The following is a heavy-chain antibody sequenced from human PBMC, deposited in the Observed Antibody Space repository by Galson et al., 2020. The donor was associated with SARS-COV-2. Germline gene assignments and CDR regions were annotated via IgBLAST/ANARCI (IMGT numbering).Heavy chain of an antibody. CDR2: FHPEDGEI. CDR3: AILGFGYAFEM. D-gene: IGHD3-10*01. V-gene: IGHV1-24*01. J-gene: IGHJ3*02. CDR1: RYTLPALS. Sequence: ASVTVSCRVSRYTLPALSMQWVRQAPGKGLEWMGGFHPEDGEIVYAQSFQGRLILTEDTSTDTAYMERSSLRPEDTAVYYCAILGFGYAFEMWGQGTVVTVSS.